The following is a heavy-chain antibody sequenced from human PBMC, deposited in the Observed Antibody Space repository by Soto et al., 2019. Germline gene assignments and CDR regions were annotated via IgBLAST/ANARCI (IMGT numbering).Heavy chain of an antibody. J-gene: IGHJ4*02. CDR3: AKDAPRPNGWFYFDY. D-gene: IGHD6-19*01. Sequence: EVQVLDSGGGLVQPGGSLRLSCVASGFSFNNQDMGWVRQAPGKGLEWVSGISASGQNTWYADFVKGRFTISRDNSRNTSYLQMNSLRVEDTAIYCCAKDAPRPNGWFYFDYWGQGTLVTVSS. V-gene: IGHV3-23*01. CDR2: ISASGQNT. CDR1: GFSFNNQD.